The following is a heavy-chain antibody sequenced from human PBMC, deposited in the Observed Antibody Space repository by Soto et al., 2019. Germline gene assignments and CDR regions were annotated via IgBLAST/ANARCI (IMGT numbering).Heavy chain of an antibody. CDR3: ARLSMDSSSSFRGGSY. CDR2: INPSGGST. Sequence: GPSVKVSCKASGYTFTSYYMHWVRQAPGQGLEWMGIINPSGGSTSYAQKFQGRVTMTRDTSTSTVYMELSSLRSEDTAVYYCARLSMDSSSSFRGGSYWGQGTLVTVSS. J-gene: IGHJ4*02. D-gene: IGHD6-6*01. CDR1: GYTFTSYY. V-gene: IGHV1-46*01.